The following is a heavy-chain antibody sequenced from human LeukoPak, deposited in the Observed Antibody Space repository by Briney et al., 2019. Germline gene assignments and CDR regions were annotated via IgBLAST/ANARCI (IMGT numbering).Heavy chain of an antibody. V-gene: IGHV1-2*02. CDR1: GFTFTNHY. CDR2: IYPDSGGT. Sequence: ASVKVSCKTSGFTFTNHYMFWVRQAPGQGLEWVGWIYPDSGGTNYAQKFRGRVTMTRDMSFSTVYMELTSLLSDDTAIYYCARYKDGSYNLDYWGQGTLVTVSS. J-gene: IGHJ4*02. D-gene: IGHD3-10*01. CDR3: ARYKDGSYNLDY.